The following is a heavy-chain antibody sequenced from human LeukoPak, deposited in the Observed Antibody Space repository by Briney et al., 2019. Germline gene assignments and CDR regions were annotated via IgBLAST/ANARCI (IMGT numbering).Heavy chain of an antibody. CDR2: ISSSSYI. Sequence: KPGGSLRHSCAASGFTFSDYYMSWVRQAPGKGLEWVSSISSSSYIYYADSVKGRFTISRDNAKNSLYLQMNSLRAEDTAVYYCARGPYSSSWYNYFDYWGQGTLVTVSS. CDR1: GFTFSDYY. CDR3: ARGPYSSSWYNYFDY. V-gene: IGHV3-69-1*01. J-gene: IGHJ4*02. D-gene: IGHD6-13*01.